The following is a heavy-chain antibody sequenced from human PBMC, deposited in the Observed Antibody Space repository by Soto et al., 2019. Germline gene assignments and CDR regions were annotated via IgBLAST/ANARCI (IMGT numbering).Heavy chain of an antibody. CDR2: IIPIFGTA. Sequence: SVKVSCKASGGTFSSYAISWVRQAPGQGLEWMGGIIPIFGTANYAQKFQGRVTITADESTSTAYMELSSLRSEDTAVYYCASIVVVPAAPYYYYYGMDVWGQGTTVTVSS. V-gene: IGHV1-69*13. CDR3: ASIVVVPAAPYYYYYGMDV. J-gene: IGHJ6*02. D-gene: IGHD2-2*01. CDR1: GGTFSSYA.